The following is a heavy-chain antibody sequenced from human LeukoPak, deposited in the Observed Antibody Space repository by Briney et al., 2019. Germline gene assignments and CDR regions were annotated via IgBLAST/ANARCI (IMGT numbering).Heavy chain of an antibody. V-gene: IGHV1-69*13. CDR3: ARHYYYGDYGIDY. D-gene: IGHD4-17*01. J-gene: IGHJ4*02. CDR2: IIPIFGTA. Sequence: SVKVSCKASGGTFSSYAISWVRQAPGQGLEWMGGIIPIFGTANYAQKFQGRVTITADESTSTAYMELSSLRSEDTAVYYCARHYYYGDYGIDYWGQGTLVTVSS. CDR1: GGTFSSYA.